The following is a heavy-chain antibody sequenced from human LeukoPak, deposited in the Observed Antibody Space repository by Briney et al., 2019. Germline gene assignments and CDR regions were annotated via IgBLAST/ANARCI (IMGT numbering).Heavy chain of an antibody. CDR1: GFTFSGYE. Sequence: GGSLRLSCAASGFTFSGYEMNWVRQAPGKGLEWVSYISSSGSTIYYADSVKGRFTISRDNAKNSLYLQMNSLRAEDTAVYYCARTSSGWYYLDYWGQGTLVTVSS. CDR3: ARTSSGWYYLDY. J-gene: IGHJ4*02. CDR2: ISSSGSTI. V-gene: IGHV3-48*03. D-gene: IGHD6-19*01.